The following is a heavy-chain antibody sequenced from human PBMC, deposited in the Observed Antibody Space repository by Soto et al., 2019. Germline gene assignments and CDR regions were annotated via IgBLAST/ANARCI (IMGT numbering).Heavy chain of an antibody. D-gene: IGHD4-17*01. CDR3: AKRLAATVTTHAFDY. Sequence: GGSLRLSCAASGFTFDNYAMSWVRQAPGKGLEWVSTISGSGGSTYYADSVKGRFTISRDSSKHTLWLQMNSLRAEDTAVYYCAKRLAATVTTHAFDYWGQGTLVTV. CDR2: ISGSGGST. J-gene: IGHJ4*02. V-gene: IGHV3-23*01. CDR1: GFTFDNYA.